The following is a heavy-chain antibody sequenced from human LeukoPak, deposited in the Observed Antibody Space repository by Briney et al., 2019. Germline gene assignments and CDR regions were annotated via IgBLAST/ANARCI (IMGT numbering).Heavy chain of an antibody. J-gene: IGHJ4*02. D-gene: IGHD5-12*01. CDR3: AKGIVAGPVCPFDY. CDR2: IYSGGST. CDR1: GFTVSSNY. V-gene: IGHV3-53*01. Sequence: PGGSLRLSCAASGFTVSSNYMSWVRQAPGKGLEWVSVIYSGGSTYYADSVKGRFTISRDNSKNTLYLQMNSLRAEDTAVYYCAKGIVAGPVCPFDYWGQGTLVTVSS.